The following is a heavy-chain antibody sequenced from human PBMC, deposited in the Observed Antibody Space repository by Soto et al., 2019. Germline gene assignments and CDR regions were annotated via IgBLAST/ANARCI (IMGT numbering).Heavy chain of an antibody. V-gene: IGHV3-30*18. J-gene: IGHJ3*02. CDR1: GFTFSNYG. Sequence: PGGSLRLSCAASGFTFSNYGMHWVRQAPGKGLEWVAVISYDGSNKYYADSVKGRFTISRDNSKNTLYLQMSSLRAEDTAVYYCAKDLGSGSYLFDAFDIWGQGTMVTVSS. D-gene: IGHD1-26*01. CDR2: ISYDGSNK. CDR3: AKDLGSGSYLFDAFDI.